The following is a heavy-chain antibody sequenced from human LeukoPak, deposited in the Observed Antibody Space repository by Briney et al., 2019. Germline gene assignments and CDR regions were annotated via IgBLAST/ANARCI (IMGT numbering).Heavy chain of an antibody. J-gene: IGHJ4*02. Sequence: ASVTVSCTASGYTFTSYDINWVRQATGQGLEWMGWMNPNSGNTGYAQKSQGRVTMTRNTSISTAYMELSSLRSEDTAVYYCASGMGFGEFNFDYWGQGTLVTVSS. D-gene: IGHD3-10*01. CDR3: ASGMGFGEFNFDY. CDR2: MNPNSGNT. CDR1: GYTFTSYD. V-gene: IGHV1-8*01.